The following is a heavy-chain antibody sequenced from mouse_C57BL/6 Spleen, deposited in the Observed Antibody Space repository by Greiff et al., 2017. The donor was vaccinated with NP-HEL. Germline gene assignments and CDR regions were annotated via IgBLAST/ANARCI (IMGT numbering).Heavy chain of an antibody. CDR3: ALITTVVATDYAMDY. V-gene: IGHV1-50*01. Sequence: QVQLQQPGAELVKPGASVKLSCKASGYTFTSYWMQWVKQRPGQGLEWIGEIDPSDSYTNYNQKFKGKATLTVDPSSSTAYMQLSSLTSEDSAVYYCALITTVVATDYAMDYWGQGTSVTVSS. CDR1: GYTFTSYW. J-gene: IGHJ4*01. D-gene: IGHD1-1*01. CDR2: IDPSDSYT.